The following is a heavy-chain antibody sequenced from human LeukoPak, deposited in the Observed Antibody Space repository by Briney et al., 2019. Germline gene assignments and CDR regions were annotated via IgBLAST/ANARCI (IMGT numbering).Heavy chain of an antibody. V-gene: IGHV1-69*13. CDR3: ARASGGQLSRSRHYYYYYMDV. CDR2: TIPIFGTA. Sequence: SVKVSCKASGGTFSSYAISWVRQAPGQGLEWMGGTIPIFGTANYAQKFQGRVTITADESTSTAYMELRSLRSDDTAVYYCARASGGQLSRSRHYYYYYMDVWGKGTTVTVSS. CDR1: GGTFSSYA. J-gene: IGHJ6*03. D-gene: IGHD5-18*01.